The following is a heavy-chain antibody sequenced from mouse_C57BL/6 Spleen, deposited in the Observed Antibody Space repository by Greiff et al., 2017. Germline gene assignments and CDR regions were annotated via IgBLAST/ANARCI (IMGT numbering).Heavy chain of an antibody. CDR1: GYTFTDYY. Sequence: EVQLQQSGPVLVKPGASVKMSCTASGYTFTDYYMNWVKQSHGKSLEWIGVINPYNGGTSYNPKFKGKATLTVDKSSSTAYMELKSLTSEDSAVYYWASGRGDYWGQGTSVTVSS. V-gene: IGHV1-19*01. CDR3: ASGRGDY. CDR2: INPYNGGT. J-gene: IGHJ4*01.